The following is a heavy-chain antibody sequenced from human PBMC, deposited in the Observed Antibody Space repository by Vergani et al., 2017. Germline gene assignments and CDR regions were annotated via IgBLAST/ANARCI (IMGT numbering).Heavy chain of an antibody. CDR3: AGLEYFGILTGYYNFDY. V-gene: IGHV4-39*01. D-gene: IGHD3-9*01. CDR2: IYYSGST. J-gene: IGHJ4*02. CDR1: GGSISSSSYY. Sequence: QLQLQESGPGLVKPSETLSLTCTVSGGSISSSSYYWGWIRQPPGQGLEWIGSIYYSGSTYYNPSLKSRVTISVDTSKNQFSLKLSSMTAADTAVYYCAGLEYFGILTGYYNFDYWGQGTLVTVSS.